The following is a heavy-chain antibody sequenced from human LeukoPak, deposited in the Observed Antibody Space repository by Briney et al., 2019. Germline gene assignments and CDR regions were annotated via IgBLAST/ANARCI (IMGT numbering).Heavy chain of an antibody. CDR1: GFTFSSYS. Sequence: GGSLRLSCAASGFTFSSYSMNWVLQAAGKGLEWVSVIYSGGSTYYADSVKGRFTISRDNSKNTLYLQMNSLRAEDTAVYYCASSELLYDYWGQGTLVTVSS. D-gene: IGHD1-14*01. CDR3: ASSELLYDY. J-gene: IGHJ4*02. CDR2: IYSGGST. V-gene: IGHV3-53*01.